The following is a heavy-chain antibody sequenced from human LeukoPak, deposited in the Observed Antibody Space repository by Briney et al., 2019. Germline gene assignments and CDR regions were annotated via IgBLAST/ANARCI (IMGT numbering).Heavy chain of an antibody. Sequence: SETLSLTCTVSGGSISSSSYYWGWIRQPPGKGLEWIGSIYNGSSTYYNPSLKSRVTISVATSKNQSSLKLTSVTAADTAVYYCARLNYGNYFDYWGQGTLVTVSS. V-gene: IGHV4-39*01. J-gene: IGHJ4*02. CDR3: ARLNYGNYFDY. D-gene: IGHD3-10*01. CDR2: IYNGSST. CDR1: GGSISSSSYY.